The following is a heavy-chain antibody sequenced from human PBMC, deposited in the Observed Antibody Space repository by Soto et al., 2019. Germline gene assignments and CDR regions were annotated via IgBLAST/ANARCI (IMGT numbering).Heavy chain of an antibody. CDR3: ARVSHIVVVPAVRGAFDI. J-gene: IGHJ3*02. V-gene: IGHV4-59*01. Sequence: QVQLQESGPGLEKASETLSLTCTVSGGSMSGYYWSWIRQPPGKGLEWIGFICDSGTTNYNPSLKSRGTISIDTSNNQFSLKLTSVTAADTAVYYCARVSHIVVVPAVRGAFDIWGQGTMITVPS. CDR2: ICDSGTT. D-gene: IGHD2-21*02. CDR1: GGSMSGYY.